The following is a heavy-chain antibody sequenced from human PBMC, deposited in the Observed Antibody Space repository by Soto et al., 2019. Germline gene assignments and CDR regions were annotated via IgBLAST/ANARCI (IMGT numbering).Heavy chain of an antibody. CDR3: ARSPDSSGYYPRWYYYGMDV. V-gene: IGHV4-4*02. CDR2: IYHSGST. J-gene: IGHJ6*02. Sequence: SETLSPTCAVSGGFISSSNWWSWGRQPPGKGMEWIGEIYHSGSTNYNPSLKSRVTISVYKSNIQFSLKLSSVTAADTAVYYCARSPDSSGYYPRWYYYGMDVWGQGTTVT. CDR1: GGFISSSNW. D-gene: IGHD3-22*01.